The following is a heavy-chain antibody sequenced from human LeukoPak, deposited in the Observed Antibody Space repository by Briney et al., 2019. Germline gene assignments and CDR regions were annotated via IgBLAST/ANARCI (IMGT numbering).Heavy chain of an antibody. J-gene: IGHJ4*02. Sequence: GGSLRLSCAASGFTFSGYNVNWVRQAPGKGLEWVSSISRTSTDIHYADSVRGRFTISRDNAKNSLYLQMNSLRVEDTAVYYCATGDGWCFIDWGQGTLVTVSS. V-gene: IGHV3-21*01. CDR1: GFTFSGYN. D-gene: IGHD6-19*01. CDR2: ISRTSTDI. CDR3: ATGDGWCFID.